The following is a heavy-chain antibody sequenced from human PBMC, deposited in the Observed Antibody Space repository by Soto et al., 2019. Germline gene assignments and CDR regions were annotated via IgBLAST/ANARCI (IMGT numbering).Heavy chain of an antibody. CDR2: ISYDGSNK. D-gene: IGHD2-8*01. CDR3: ASQAFLGYCTIGVCYGYYYGMDV. Sequence: QVQLVESGGGVVQPGRSLRLSCAASGFTFSSYAMHWVRQAPGKGLEWVAVISYDGSNKYYADSVKRRFTISRKNYKNTLYLHMNSLRAEDTDVYYCASQAFLGYCTIGVCYGYYYGMDVWGQGTTVTVSS. J-gene: IGHJ6*02. CDR1: GFTFSSYA. V-gene: IGHV3-30-3*01.